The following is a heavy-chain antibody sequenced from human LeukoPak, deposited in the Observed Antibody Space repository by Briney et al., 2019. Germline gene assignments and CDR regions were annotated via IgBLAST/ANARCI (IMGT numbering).Heavy chain of an antibody. V-gene: IGHV4-34*01. CDR2: INHSGST. Sequence: SETLSLTCAVYGGSFSGYYWSWIRQPPGKGLEWIGEINHSGSTNYNPSLKSRVTISVDTSKNQFSLKLSSVTAAATAVYYCARGSLGPAARGNYFDYWGQGTLVTVSS. CDR3: ARGSLGPAARGNYFDY. CDR1: GGSFSGYY. J-gene: IGHJ4*02. D-gene: IGHD2-2*01.